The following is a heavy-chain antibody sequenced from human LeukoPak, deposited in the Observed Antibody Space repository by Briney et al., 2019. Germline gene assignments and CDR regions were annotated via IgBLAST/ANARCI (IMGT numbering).Heavy chain of an antibody. D-gene: IGHD5-18*01. J-gene: IGHJ4*02. V-gene: IGHV4-39*01. CDR2: IYYIANT. CDR1: GVSISSGSYY. CDR3: ACRGYTYGSDFDN. Sequence: SETLSLTCAVSGVSISSGSYYWDWIRQPPGKGLEWVGTIYYIANTYYNPSLKGRVTISVDTSNNLFSLQLNSVTAADTAVYYCACRGYTYGSDFDNWGQGTLVTVSS.